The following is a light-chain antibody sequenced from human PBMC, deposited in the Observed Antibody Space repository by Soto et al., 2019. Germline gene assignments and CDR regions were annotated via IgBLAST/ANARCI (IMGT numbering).Light chain of an antibody. J-gene: IGKJ1*01. CDR3: QQYGSSPRT. Sequence: DIVLTQSPGTLSLSPGERATLSCRASQSVSSNFLAWYRQKPGQAPRLLIYGASSRATGIPDRFSGSGSGTDFTLTISRLEPEDFAVYYCQQYGSSPRTFGQGTKVDVK. CDR1: QSVSSNF. CDR2: GAS. V-gene: IGKV3-20*01.